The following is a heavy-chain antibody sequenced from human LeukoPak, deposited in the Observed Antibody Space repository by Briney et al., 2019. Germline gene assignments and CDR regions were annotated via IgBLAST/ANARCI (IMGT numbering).Heavy chain of an antibody. CDR1: GGSINSSSYY. J-gene: IGHJ5*02. V-gene: IGHV4-39*07. CDR3: ARETIAAAGPGGGSINSFDP. CDR2: LYYSGST. D-gene: IGHD6-13*01. Sequence: SETLSLTCTVSGGSINSSSYYWGWIRQPPGKGLEWIGSLYYSGSTYYNPSFKSRVTISVDTSKNQFSLKLSSVTAADTAVYYCARETIAAAGPGGGSINSFDPWGQGTLVTVSS.